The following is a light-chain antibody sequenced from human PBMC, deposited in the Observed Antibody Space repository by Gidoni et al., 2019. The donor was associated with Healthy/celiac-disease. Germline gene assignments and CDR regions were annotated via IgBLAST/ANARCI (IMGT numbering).Light chain of an antibody. Sequence: QSVLTQPPSASGTPGQGVTISCSGSSSNIGSTTVNWSQQLPGTAPKLLIYSNNQRPSGVPDRFSGSKSGTSASLAISGLQSEDEADYYCAAWDDSLNGRVFGGGTKLTVL. CDR1: SSNIGSTT. CDR3: AAWDDSLNGRV. J-gene: IGLJ3*02. V-gene: IGLV1-44*01. CDR2: SNN.